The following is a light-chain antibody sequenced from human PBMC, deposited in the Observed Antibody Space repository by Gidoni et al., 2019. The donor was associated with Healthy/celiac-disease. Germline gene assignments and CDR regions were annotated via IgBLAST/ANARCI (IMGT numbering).Light chain of an antibody. CDR3: SSYTSSSTLAV. V-gene: IGLV2-14*01. Sequence: QSALTQPASVSGSPGQSITISCTGTSSDVGGYNYVSWYQQHPGKAPKPMIYEVSNRPSGVPDRFSGSKSGNTASLTISGLQAEDEADYYCSSYTSSSTLAVFGGGTKLTVL. CDR2: EVS. CDR1: SSDVGGYNY. J-gene: IGLJ2*01.